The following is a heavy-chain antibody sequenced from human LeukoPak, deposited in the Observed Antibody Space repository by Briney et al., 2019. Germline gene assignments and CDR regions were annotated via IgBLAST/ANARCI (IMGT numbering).Heavy chain of an antibody. J-gene: IGHJ6*02. V-gene: IGHV3-23*01. Sequence: GGSLRLSCAASGFSVSNYALTWARQAPGKGLEWVSGISGGGVTTYYADSVKGRFTISRDNSKNTLYLQMNSLRADDTAIYYCARNQQLGGHSYYYYGMDVWGQGTTVTVSS. CDR1: GFSVSNYA. CDR2: ISGGGVTT. D-gene: IGHD3-16*01. CDR3: ARNQQLGGHSYYYYGMDV.